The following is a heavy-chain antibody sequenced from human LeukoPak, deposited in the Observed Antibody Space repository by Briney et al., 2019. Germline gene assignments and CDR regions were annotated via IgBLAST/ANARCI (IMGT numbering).Heavy chain of an antibody. J-gene: IGHJ4*02. Sequence: WASVKVSCKASGYTFTSYGISWVRQAPGQGLEWMGWINAGNGNTKYSQKFQGRVTITRDTSASTAYMELSSLRSEDTAVYYCARGRGGAGGKPRIYGSGSCFDYWGQGTLVTVSS. CDR2: INAGNGNT. CDR1: GYTFTSYG. V-gene: IGHV1-3*01. CDR3: ARGRGGAGGKPRIYGSGSCFDY. D-gene: IGHD3-10*01.